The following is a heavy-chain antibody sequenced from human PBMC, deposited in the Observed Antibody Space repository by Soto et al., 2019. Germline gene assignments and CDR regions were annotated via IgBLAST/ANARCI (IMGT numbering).Heavy chain of an antibody. CDR1: GGSISSNY. CDR3: ARYRREAVAGYTLDN. CDR2: VYNSGST. V-gene: IGHV4-59*01. J-gene: IGHJ4*02. Sequence: SETLSLTCTVSGGSISSNYWTWIRQPPGKGLEWIGYVYNSGSTNYNPSLKSRVTISEDTSKSQFSLKVNSMTAADTAVYYCARYRREAVAGYTLDNGGQGILVTVSS. D-gene: IGHD6-13*01.